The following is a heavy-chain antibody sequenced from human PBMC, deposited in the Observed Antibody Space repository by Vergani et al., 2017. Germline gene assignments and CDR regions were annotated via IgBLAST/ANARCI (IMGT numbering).Heavy chain of an antibody. CDR3: ATKSCGTPGCQIGYFRE. CDR2: ISYDGSNK. CDR1: GFTFRSYG. D-gene: IGHD1-1*01. Sequence: QVQLVESGGGVVQPGRSLRLSCAASGFTFRSYGMHWVRQAPGKGLECVAVISYDGSNKYYADSVKGRFTISRDNSKNTLYLQMNSLRAEDTAVYYCATKSCGTPGCQIGYFREWGQGTLVTVSS. J-gene: IGHJ1*01. V-gene: IGHV3-30*03.